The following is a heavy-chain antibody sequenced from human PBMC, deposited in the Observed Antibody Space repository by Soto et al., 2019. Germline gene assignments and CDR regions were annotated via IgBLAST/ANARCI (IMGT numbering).Heavy chain of an antibody. J-gene: IGHJ6*02. CDR2: ISYDGSNK. CDR3: ARVGSPGELPMWNYYYYYGMDV. D-gene: IGHD1-26*01. CDR1: GFTFSSYA. Sequence: GGSLRLSCAASGFTFSSYAMHWVRQAPGKGLEWVAVISYDGSNKYYADSVKGRFTISRDNSKNTLYLQMNSLRAEDTAVYYCARVGSPGELPMWNYYYYYGMDVWGQGTTVTVSS. V-gene: IGHV3-30-3*01.